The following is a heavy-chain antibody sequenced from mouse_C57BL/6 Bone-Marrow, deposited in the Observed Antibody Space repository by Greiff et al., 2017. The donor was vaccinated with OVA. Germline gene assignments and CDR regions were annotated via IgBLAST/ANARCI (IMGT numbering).Heavy chain of an antibody. J-gene: IGHJ1*03. V-gene: IGHV1-26*01. D-gene: IGHD4-1*01. CDR1: GYTFTDYY. CDR2: INPNNGGT. Sequence: EVQLQQSGPELVKPGASVKISCKASGYTFTDYYMNWVKQSHGKSLEWIGDINPNNGGTSYNQKFKGKATLTVDKSSSTAYMELRSLTSEDSAVYYCARFNWEGGYWYYEVWGTGTTVTVSS. CDR3: ARFNWEGGYWYYEV.